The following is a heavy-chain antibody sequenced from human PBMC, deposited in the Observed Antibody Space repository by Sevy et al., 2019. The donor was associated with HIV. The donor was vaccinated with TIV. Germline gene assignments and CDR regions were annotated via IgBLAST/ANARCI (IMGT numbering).Heavy chain of an antibody. CDR1: GGTFSSYA. CDR3: ARVDTAMVRFDY. Sequence: ASVKVSCKASGGTFSSYAISWVRQAPGQGLEWMGGIIPIFGTANYAQKFQGRVTITADESTSTAYMELSSLRSEDTAVYYCARVDTAMVRFDYWGQGTLVTVSS. CDR2: IIPIFGTA. D-gene: IGHD5-18*01. V-gene: IGHV1-69*13. J-gene: IGHJ4*02.